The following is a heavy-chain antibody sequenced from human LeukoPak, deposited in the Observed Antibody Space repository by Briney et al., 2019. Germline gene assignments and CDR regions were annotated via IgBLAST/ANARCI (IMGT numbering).Heavy chain of an antibody. CDR1: GFIFSSYW. D-gene: IGHD4-17*01. J-gene: IGHJ4*02. Sequence: GGSLRLSCAASGFIFSSYWMTWVRQAPGKGLEWVANIKQTGSENSYVDSVKGRFTISRDNAKNSLYLQMNSLRAEDTAVYYCAREMGHTTDWGQGTLVTVSS. V-gene: IGHV3-7*01. CDR3: AREMGHTTD. CDR2: IKQTGSEN.